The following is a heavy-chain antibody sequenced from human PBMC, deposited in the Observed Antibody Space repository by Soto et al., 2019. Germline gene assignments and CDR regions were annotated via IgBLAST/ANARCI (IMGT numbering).Heavy chain of an antibody. CDR1: GFTFYSYG. V-gene: IGHV3-23*01. CDR2: ISGGGDVT. J-gene: IGHJ4*02. Sequence: EVQLLESGGGLVQPGGSLRLSCAGSGFTFYSYGLTWVRQAPGKGLDWVSSISGGGDVTYYADSVKGRFTVSRDNSQRTLYLQMNSLRAEDTAVYYCAKVHGSGSYNNFPDYWGQGTLVTVSS. CDR3: AKVHGSGSYNNFPDY. D-gene: IGHD3-10*01.